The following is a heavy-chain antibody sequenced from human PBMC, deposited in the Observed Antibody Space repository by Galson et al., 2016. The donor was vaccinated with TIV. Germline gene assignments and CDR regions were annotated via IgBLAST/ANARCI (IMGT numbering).Heavy chain of an antibody. CDR3: ARGGHYALDV. D-gene: IGHD3-16*01. CDR1: GGVFNNYA. Sequence: SVKVSCKASGGVFNNYAILWVRQAPGQGLEWMGGIIPLSGTTYAKKFQGRLTVTADEGKKTTYMDLSRLTSDDTAVYYCARGGHYALDVWGQGTAVTVSS. V-gene: IGHV1-69*13. J-gene: IGHJ6*02. CDR2: IIPLSGT.